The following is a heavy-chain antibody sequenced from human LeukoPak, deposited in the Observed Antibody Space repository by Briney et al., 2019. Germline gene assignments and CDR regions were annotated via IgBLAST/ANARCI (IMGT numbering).Heavy chain of an antibody. D-gene: IGHD3-16*01. V-gene: IGHV4-30-2*01. Sequence: PSETLSLTCAVSGGSISSGGYSWSWIRQPPGKGLEWIGYIYHSGSTYYNPSLKSRVTISVDRSKNQFSLKLSSVTAADTAVYYCARAAPLYSSEYYFDYWGQGTLVTVSS. CDR2: IYHSGST. CDR3: ARAAPLYSSEYYFDY. J-gene: IGHJ4*02. CDR1: GGSISSGGYS.